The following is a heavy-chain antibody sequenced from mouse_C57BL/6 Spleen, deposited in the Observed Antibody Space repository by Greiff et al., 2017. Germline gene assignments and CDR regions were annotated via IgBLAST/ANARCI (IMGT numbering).Heavy chain of an antibody. CDR1: GYTFTSYW. D-gene: IGHD2-14*01. CDR3: AREVLGFDY. CDR2: IGPNGGGT. Sequence: VQLQQPGAELVKPGASVKLSCTASGYTFTSYWMHWVKQRPGRGLEWIGRIGPNGGGTKYNEKFKSKATLTVDKPYSTAYMQLSSLTSEDSAVYYCAREVLGFDYWGQGTTLTVSS. J-gene: IGHJ2*01. V-gene: IGHV1-72*01.